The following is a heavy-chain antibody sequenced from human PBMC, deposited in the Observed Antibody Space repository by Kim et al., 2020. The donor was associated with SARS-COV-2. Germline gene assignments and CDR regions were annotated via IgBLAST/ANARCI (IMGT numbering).Heavy chain of an antibody. Sequence: GGSLRLSCAASGFTFSSYAMHWVRQAPGKGLEWVAVISYDGSNKYYADSVKGRFTISRDNSKNTLYLQMNSLRAEDTAVYYCATLVWFGESYDYWGQGTLVTVSS. CDR1: GFTFSSYA. D-gene: IGHD3-10*01. V-gene: IGHV3-30*04. J-gene: IGHJ4*02. CDR3: ATLVWFGESYDY. CDR2: ISYDGSNK.